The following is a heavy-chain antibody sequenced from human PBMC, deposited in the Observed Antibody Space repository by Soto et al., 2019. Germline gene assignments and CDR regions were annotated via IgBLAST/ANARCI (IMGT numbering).Heavy chain of an antibody. J-gene: IGHJ2*01. Sequence: GESLKISCKGSGYSFTNHWIGWVRQMPGKGLEWMGIIYPGDSDTRYSPSFQGQVTISADKSISTAYLQWSSLRASDTAMYYCARRLAPVDTPLAPHWYFDLWGPGTLVTVSS. CDR2: IYPGDSDT. CDR3: ARRLAPVDTPLAPHWYFDL. D-gene: IGHD5-18*01. V-gene: IGHV5-51*01. CDR1: GYSFTNHW.